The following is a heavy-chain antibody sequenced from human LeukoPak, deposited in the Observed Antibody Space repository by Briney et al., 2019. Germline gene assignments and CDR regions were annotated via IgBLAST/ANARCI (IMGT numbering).Heavy chain of an antibody. CDR3: ARDGNTPTYYDFWSGYSPLNWFDP. J-gene: IGHJ5*02. V-gene: IGHV1-46*01. Sequence: ASVKASCKASGYTFTSYYMHWVRQAPGQGLEWMGIINPSGGSTSYAQKFQGRVTMTRDTSTSTVYMELSSLRSEDTAVYYCARDGNTPTYYDFWSGYSPLNWFDPWGQGTLVTVSS. CDR1: GYTFTSYY. D-gene: IGHD3-3*01. CDR2: INPSGGST.